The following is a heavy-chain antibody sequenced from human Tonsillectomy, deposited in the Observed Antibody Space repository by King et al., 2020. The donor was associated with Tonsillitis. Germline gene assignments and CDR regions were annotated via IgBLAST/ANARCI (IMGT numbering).Heavy chain of an antibody. CDR3: ARDPTYDDFWSVPPVYGMDV. D-gene: IGHD3-3*01. Sequence: VQLVESGAEVKKPGASVKVSCKASGYIFTSYGISWVRQAPGQGLEWMGWISAYNGNTNYAEKLQGRVTMTTDTSTSTAYMELRSLRSDDSAVYYCARDPTYDDFWSVPPVYGMDVWGQGTTVSVSS. CDR1: GYIFTSYG. V-gene: IGHV1-18*04. J-gene: IGHJ6*02. CDR2: ISAYNGNT.